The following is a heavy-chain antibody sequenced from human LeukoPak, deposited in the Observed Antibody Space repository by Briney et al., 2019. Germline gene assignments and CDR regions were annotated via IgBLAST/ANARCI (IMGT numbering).Heavy chain of an antibody. Sequence: DPGGSLRLSCAASGFTFSSYSMNWVRQAPGKGLEWLSYISSTSITIYYADSVKGRFTISRDNAKNSLYLQMNSLRAEDTAVYYCASDDYLSQYYFDYWGQGTLVTVSS. V-gene: IGHV3-48*04. CDR2: ISSTSITI. D-gene: IGHD3-16*01. CDR3: ASDDYLSQYYFDY. J-gene: IGHJ4*02. CDR1: GFTFSSYS.